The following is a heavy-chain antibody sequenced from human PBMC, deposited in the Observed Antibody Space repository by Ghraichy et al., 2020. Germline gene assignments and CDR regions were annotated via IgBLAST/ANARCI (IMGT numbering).Heavy chain of an antibody. CDR2: IYDDGTT. J-gene: IGHJ6*02. Sequence: GGSLRLSCAASGFTVSTKYMSWVRQAPGKGLEWVSGIYDDGTTYYIDSVKGRFTISRDNSRNTLYLQMNSLTDEDEADYYCARRLYGITPAYYYGMDVWGQGTTVTVSS. CDR1: GFTVSTKY. V-gene: IGHV3-66*04. CDR3: ARRLYGITPAYYYGMDV. D-gene: IGHD3-16*01.